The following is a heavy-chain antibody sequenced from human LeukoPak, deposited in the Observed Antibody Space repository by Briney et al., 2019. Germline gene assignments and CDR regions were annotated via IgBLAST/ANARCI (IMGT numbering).Heavy chain of an antibody. CDR1: AFTLDDYA. CDR2: ISGDGGST. V-gene: IGHV3-43*02. J-gene: IGHJ2*01. Sequence: GGTLRLSCAASAFTLDDYAMHWVRQAPGKGLEWVSLISGDGGSTYYADSVKGRFTISSDNSKNSLYLQMNSLRTEDTALHYCAKDMVGDYWYFDLWGRGTLVTVSS. CDR3: AKDMVGDYWYFDL. D-gene: IGHD2-15*01.